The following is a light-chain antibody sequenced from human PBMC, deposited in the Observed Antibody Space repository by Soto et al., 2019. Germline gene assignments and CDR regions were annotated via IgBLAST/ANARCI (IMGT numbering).Light chain of an antibody. V-gene: IGKV1-5*03. CDR1: QNINNL. CDR2: KAS. J-gene: IGKJ1*01. CDR3: QQYSTYSRA. Sequence: DIQMTQSPSTLSASVGDRVTITCRASQNINNLLAWYQQKPGKAPNLLIYKASSLESGVPSRFSGSGYGTELTLTISSLQPADFATFYCQQYSTYSRAFGQGTKVEIK.